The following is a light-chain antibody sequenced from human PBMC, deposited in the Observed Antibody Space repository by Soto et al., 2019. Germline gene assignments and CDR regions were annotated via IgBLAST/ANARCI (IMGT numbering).Light chain of an antibody. CDR3: SSYAGSNNFVV. CDR1: SSDVGGYNY. Sequence: QSALTQPPSASGSPGQSVTISCTGTSSDVGGYNYVSWYQQHPGKAPKLMIYEVSKRPSGVPDRFSGSKSGNTASLTVSGLQDEDEADHYCSSYAGSNNFVVFGGGTKVTVL. V-gene: IGLV2-8*01. J-gene: IGLJ2*01. CDR2: EVS.